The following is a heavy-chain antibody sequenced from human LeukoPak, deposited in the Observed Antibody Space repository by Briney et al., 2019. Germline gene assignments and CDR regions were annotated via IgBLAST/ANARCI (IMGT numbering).Heavy chain of an antibody. Sequence: GASVKVSCKASGYTFTSYAMNWVRQAPGQGLEWMGWINTNTGNPTYAQGFTGRFVFSLDTSVSTAYLQISSLKAEDTAVYYCARSGGATAQYNWNYVRLWGQGTLVTVSS. D-gene: IGHD1-7*01. CDR1: GYTFTSYA. CDR2: INTNTGNP. V-gene: IGHV7-4-1*02. J-gene: IGHJ4*02. CDR3: ARSGGATAQYNWNYVRL.